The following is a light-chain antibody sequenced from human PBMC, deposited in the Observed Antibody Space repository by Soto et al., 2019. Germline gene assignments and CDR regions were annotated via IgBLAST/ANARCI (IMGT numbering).Light chain of an antibody. CDR2: LNSDGIH. CDR1: SGHSNYA. CDR3: QTWGTGIQV. V-gene: IGLV4-69*01. J-gene: IGLJ1*01. Sequence: QLVLTQSPSASASLGASVKLTCTLSSGHSNYAIAWHQQQPEKGPRYLMKLNSDGIHSKGDGIPDRFSGSSSGAERYLTSSSLQSEDEADYYCQTWGTGIQVFGTGTKLTVL.